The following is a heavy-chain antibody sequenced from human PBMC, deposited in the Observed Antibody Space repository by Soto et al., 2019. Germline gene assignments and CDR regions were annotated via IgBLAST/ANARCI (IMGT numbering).Heavy chain of an antibody. Sequence: PGGSLRLSCAASGFTFSSYRMSWVRQAPGKGLEWVANIKQDGSEKYYVDSVKGRFTISRDNAKNSLYLQMNSLRAEDTAVYYCARDLGDFWSGYYFDYWGQGTLVTVSS. CDR3: ARDLGDFWSGYYFDY. V-gene: IGHV3-7*01. J-gene: IGHJ4*02. D-gene: IGHD3-3*01. CDR2: IKQDGSEK. CDR1: GFTFSSYR.